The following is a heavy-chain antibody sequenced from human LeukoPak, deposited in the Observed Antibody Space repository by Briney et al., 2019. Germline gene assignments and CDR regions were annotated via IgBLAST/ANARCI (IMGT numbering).Heavy chain of an antibody. CDR3: ATIAGSSSF. V-gene: IGHV4-59*08. CDR2: IYHSGST. J-gene: IGHJ4*02. Sequence: NPSETLSLTCTVSGGSMNGYYWSWFRQPPGKGLEWIGYIYHSGSTNYNPSLKSRLTISVDTSNNQFSLKLSSVTAADTAVYYCATIAGSSSFWGEGTLVTVPS. CDR1: GGSMNGYY. D-gene: IGHD6-6*01.